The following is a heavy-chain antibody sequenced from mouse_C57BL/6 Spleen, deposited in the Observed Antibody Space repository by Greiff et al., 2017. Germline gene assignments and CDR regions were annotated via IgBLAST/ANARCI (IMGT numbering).Heavy chain of an antibody. CDR3: TDIYYDYENYFDY. CDR1: GFTFSNYW. D-gene: IGHD2-4*01. Sequence: EVKVVESGGGLVQPGGSMKLSCVASGFTFSNYWMNWVRQSPEKGLEWVAQIRLKSDNYATHYAESVKGRFTISRDDSKSSVYLQMNNLRAEDTGIYYCTDIYYDYENYFDYWGQGTTLTVSS. V-gene: IGHV6-3*01. J-gene: IGHJ2*01. CDR2: IRLKSDNYAT.